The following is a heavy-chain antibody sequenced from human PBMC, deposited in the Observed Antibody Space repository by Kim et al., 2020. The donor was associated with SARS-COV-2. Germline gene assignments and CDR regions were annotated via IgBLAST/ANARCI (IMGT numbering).Heavy chain of an antibody. CDR1: GGSISSGGYY. J-gene: IGHJ3*02. V-gene: IGHV4-31*03. CDR2: IYYSGST. CDR3: ARGVRYFDWLSHDAFDI. D-gene: IGHD3-9*01. Sequence: SETLSLTCTVSGGSISSGGYYWSWIRQHPGKGLEWIGYIYYSGSTYYNPSLKSRVTISVDTSKNQFSLKLSSVTAADTAVYYCARGVRYFDWLSHDAFDIWGQGTMVTVSS.